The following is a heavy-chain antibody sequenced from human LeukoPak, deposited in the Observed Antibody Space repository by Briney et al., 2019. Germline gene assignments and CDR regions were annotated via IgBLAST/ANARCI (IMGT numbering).Heavy chain of an antibody. Sequence: PGGSLRLSCAASGFTFSSYAMSWVRQAPGKGLEWVSAIGRRGDSTYYADSVKGRFTISRDNSKNTLYLQINTLRAGDTAVYYCAKDSPPYFFDYWGQGTLVIVSP. J-gene: IGHJ4*02. CDR2: IGRRGDST. CDR3: AKDSPPYFFDY. CDR1: GFTFSSYA. V-gene: IGHV3-23*01.